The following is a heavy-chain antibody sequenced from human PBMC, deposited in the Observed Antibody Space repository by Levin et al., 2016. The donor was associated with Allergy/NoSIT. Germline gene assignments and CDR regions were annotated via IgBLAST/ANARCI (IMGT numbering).Heavy chain of an antibody. Sequence: WVRQAPGKGLEWFGSIYYGASTYYNPSLRGRVIISVDTSKNQFSLKLSSVTAADTAVYYCARLPKATVTTPYSHYYYMDVWGKGTTVTVSS. D-gene: IGHD4-11*01. V-gene: IGHV4-39*01. CDR3: ARLPKATVTTPYSHYYYMDV. J-gene: IGHJ6*03. CDR2: IYYGAST.